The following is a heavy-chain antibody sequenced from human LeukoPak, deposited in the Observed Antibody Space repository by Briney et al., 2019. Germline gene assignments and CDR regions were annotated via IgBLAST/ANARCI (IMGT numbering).Heavy chain of an antibody. J-gene: IGHJ4*02. CDR1: GGSISSYY. V-gene: IGHV4-59*01. D-gene: IGHD3-10*01. CDR2: IYYSGRS. Sequence: SETLSLTCTVSGGSISSYYWSWIRQPPGKGLEWIGPIYYSGRSNYNPSLKSRVTMSVDTSKNQFSLKLTSVSAADTAVYYCARDRFGELDYWGQGALVTVSS. CDR3: ARDRFGELDY.